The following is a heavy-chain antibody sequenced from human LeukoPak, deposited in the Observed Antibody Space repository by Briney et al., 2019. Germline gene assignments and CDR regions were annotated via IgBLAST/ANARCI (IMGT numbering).Heavy chain of an antibody. J-gene: IGHJ4*02. CDR2: INPSGGST. CDR3: ARCREIRFLDSPFDY. V-gene: IGHV1-46*01. CDR1: GYTFTSYY. Sequence: ASVKVSYKASGYTFTSYYIHWVRQAPGQGLEWMGIINPSGGSTSYAQKFQGRATMTRDTSTSTVYMELSSLRSEDTAVFYCARCREIRFLDSPFDYWGQGTLVTVSS. D-gene: IGHD3-3*01.